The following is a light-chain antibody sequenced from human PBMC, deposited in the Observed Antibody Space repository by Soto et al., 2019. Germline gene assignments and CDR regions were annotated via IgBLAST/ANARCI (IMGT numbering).Light chain of an antibody. J-gene: IGKJ1*01. Sequence: DIQMTQSPSSLSASVGDRVTITCRASQSISGYLNWYQQKPGKAPKLLIYAASSLQSGVTSRLSGSGSGTDFTLTISSLQPEDFATYYCQQRYSTPWTFGQGTKVEIK. CDR2: AAS. V-gene: IGKV1-39*01. CDR3: QQRYSTPWT. CDR1: QSISGY.